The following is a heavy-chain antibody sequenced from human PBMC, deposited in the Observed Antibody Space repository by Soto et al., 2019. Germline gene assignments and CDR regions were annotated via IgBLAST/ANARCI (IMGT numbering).Heavy chain of an antibody. CDR1: GGSISSNY. J-gene: IGHJ2*01. Sequence: SETLSLTCTVSGGSISSNYWSWIRQPPGKGLEWIAFISYSGSTNYNPSLTSRVTISVDTSKNQFSLKLSSVTAADTAVYYCARGRYYGSGTPIKYFDLWGRGTLVTVSS. CDR2: ISYSGST. V-gene: IGHV4-59*01. CDR3: ARGRYYGSGTPIKYFDL. D-gene: IGHD3-10*01.